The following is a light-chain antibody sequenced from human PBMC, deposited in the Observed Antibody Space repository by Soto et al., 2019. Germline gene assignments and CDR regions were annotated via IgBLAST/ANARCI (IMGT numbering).Light chain of an antibody. V-gene: IGLV4-69*01. J-gene: IGLJ2*01. CDR3: QTWVTGMV. Sequence: QLVLTQSPSASASLGASVRLTCTLSSVYSSYAIAWHQQQPDKGPRYLMKLNSDGSHSKGDGIPDRFAGSTSGAERYLIISSLQSEDEADYDCQTWVTGMVFGGGTKLTVL. CDR2: LNSDGSH. CDR1: SVYSSYA.